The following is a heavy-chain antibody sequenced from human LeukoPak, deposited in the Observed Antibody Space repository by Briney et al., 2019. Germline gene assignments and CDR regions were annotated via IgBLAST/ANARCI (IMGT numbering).Heavy chain of an antibody. J-gene: IGHJ4*02. D-gene: IGHD3-3*01. V-gene: IGHV3-23*01. Sequence: GGSLRLSCAASRFSFGNYAMSWVRQAPGKGLEWVSGISGSGETTYYVDSVEGRFTISRDNSKNTLYLQLNSLRAEDTAVYYCAKDRGIFAVGYFDYWGQGTLVTVSS. CDR3: AKDRGIFAVGYFDY. CDR1: RFSFGNYA. CDR2: ISGSGETT.